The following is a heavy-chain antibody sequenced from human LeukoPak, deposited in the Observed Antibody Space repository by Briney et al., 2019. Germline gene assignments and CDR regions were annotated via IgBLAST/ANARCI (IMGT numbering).Heavy chain of an antibody. CDR2: VDPEDGET. CDR3: AIPVYYYDSSAQRDAFDI. CDR1: GYTFTDYY. Sequence: ASVKVSCKVSGYTFTDYYMHWVQQAPGKGLEWMGLVDPEDGETIYAEKFQGRVTITADTSTDTACMELSSLRSEDTAVYYCAIPVYYYDSSAQRDAFDIWGQGTMVTVSS. D-gene: IGHD3-22*01. V-gene: IGHV1-69-2*01. J-gene: IGHJ3*02.